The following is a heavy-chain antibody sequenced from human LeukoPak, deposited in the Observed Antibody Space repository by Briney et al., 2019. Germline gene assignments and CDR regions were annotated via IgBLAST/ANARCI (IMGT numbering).Heavy chain of an antibody. CDR2: IYYSGST. CDR3: ARELLTGDTAMAFMP. D-gene: IGHD5-18*01. V-gene: IGHV4-39*07. Sequence: SETLSLTCTVSGGSISSSSYYWGWIRQPPGKGLEWIGSIYYSGSTSYNPSLKSRLTISEDTAKNQFSLKLSSVTAADTAVYYCARELLTGDTAMAFMPWGQGTLVTVSS. J-gene: IGHJ5*02. CDR1: GGSISSSSYY.